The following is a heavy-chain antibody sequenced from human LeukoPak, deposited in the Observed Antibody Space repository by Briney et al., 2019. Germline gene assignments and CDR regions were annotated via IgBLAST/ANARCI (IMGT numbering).Heavy chain of an antibody. J-gene: IGHJ4*02. CDR3: ARTGTYYDILTGYTRLFDY. CDR1: GFTFSSYW. D-gene: IGHD3-9*01. Sequence: PGGSLRLSCAASGFTFSSYWMSWVRQAPGKGLEWVANIKQDGSEKYYVDSVKGRFTISRDNAKNSLYLQMNRLRAEDTAVYYCARTGTYYDILTGYTRLFDYWGQGTLVTVSS. CDR2: IKQDGSEK. V-gene: IGHV3-7*01.